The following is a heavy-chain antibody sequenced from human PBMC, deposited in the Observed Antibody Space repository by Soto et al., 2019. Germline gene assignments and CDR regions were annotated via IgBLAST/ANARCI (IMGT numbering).Heavy chain of an antibody. CDR2: ISGSGAAT. CDR3: AKYKAHWFGEFKYFDY. V-gene: IGHV3-23*01. Sequence: EVQLLESGGGLVQPGGSLRLSCAASGFTFSSYAMSWVRQAPGKGLEWVSTISGSGAATYYADSVKGRFTISRDNSRDTLYLQMNSLRAEDTAVYYCAKYKAHWFGEFKYFDYWGQGTLVTVSS. J-gene: IGHJ4*02. CDR1: GFTFSSYA. D-gene: IGHD3-10*01.